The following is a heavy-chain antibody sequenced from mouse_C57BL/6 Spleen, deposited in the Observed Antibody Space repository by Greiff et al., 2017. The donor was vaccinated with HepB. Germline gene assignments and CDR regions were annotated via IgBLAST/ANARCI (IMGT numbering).Heavy chain of an antibody. Sequence: QVQLQQSGAELARPGASVKLSCKASGYTFTSYGISWVKQRTGQGLEWIGEIYPRSGNTYYNEKFKGKATLTAEKSSSTAYMELRSLTSEDSAVYFCARGGDSSGWGAMDYWGQGTSVTVSS. D-gene: IGHD3-2*02. J-gene: IGHJ4*01. CDR2: IYPRSGNT. CDR3: ARGGDSSGWGAMDY. CDR1: GYTFTSYG. V-gene: IGHV1-81*01.